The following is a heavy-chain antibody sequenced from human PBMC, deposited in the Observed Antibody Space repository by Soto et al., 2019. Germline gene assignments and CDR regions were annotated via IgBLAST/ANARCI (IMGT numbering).Heavy chain of an antibody. CDR1: GYAFTTYG. CDR2: ISAHNGNT. V-gene: IGHV1-18*01. J-gene: IGHJ4*02. Sequence: QVHLVQSGAEVKKPGASVKVSCQASGYAFTTYGITWVRQAPGQGLEWMGWISAHNGNTNYAQKLQGRVTVTRDTSTSTAYLELRSVRSDATAVYYCARGGYGDYWGQGALVTVSS. D-gene: IGHD1-1*01. CDR3: ARGGYGDY.